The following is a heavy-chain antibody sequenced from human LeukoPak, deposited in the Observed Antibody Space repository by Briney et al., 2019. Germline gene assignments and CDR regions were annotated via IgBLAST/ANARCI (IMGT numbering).Heavy chain of an antibody. J-gene: IGHJ4*02. CDR3: ARAGCSGGSCYSGRVRYFDY. V-gene: IGHV4-61*10. Sequence: PSETLSLTCTVSGNSISSGDNYWSWIRQPAGKGLEWIGEINQSGSTNYNPSLKSRVTISIDTSKNQFSLKLSSVTAADTAVYYCARAGCSGGSCYSGRVRYFDYWGQGTLVTVSS. D-gene: IGHD2-15*01. CDR2: INQSGST. CDR1: GNSISSGDNY.